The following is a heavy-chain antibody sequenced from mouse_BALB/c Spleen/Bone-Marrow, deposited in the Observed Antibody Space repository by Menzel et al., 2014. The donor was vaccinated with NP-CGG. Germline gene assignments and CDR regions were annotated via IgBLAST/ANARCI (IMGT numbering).Heavy chain of an antibody. CDR3: ARDNCNDCNWYFDF. J-gene: IGHJ1*01. CDR2: IRNRANGYKT. CDR1: GFAFTDYC. Sequence: EVQLKESGGDLVQPGGSLRLSCATSGFAFTDYCMRWVRQTPGKALEWLGFIRNRANGYKTEYSASVKGRFTIYRDNSQIILYLQMNTLRAEDSATDDSARDNCNDCNWYFDFWGAGTTLTVSS. V-gene: IGHV7-3*02. D-gene: IGHD2-12*01.